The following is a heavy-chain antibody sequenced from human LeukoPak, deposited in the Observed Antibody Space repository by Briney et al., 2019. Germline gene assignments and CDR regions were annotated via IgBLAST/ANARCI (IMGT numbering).Heavy chain of an antibody. D-gene: IGHD5-24*01. CDR2: INAYNGNT. CDR1: GYTFINYG. CDR3: ARDLEITTTTRYYQYYMDV. Sequence: ASVKVSCKASGYTFINYGISWVRQAPGQGLEWMGWINAYNGNTNYAQKLQGRVTMTTDTSTSTAYMELRSLRSDDTAVYYCARDLEITTTTRYYQYYMDVWGKGTTVTISS. J-gene: IGHJ6*03. V-gene: IGHV1-18*01.